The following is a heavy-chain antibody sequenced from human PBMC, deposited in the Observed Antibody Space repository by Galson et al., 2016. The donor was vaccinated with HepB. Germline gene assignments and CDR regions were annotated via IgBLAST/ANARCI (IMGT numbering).Heavy chain of an antibody. D-gene: IGHD1-26*01. CDR2: ISWNSGSI. CDR1: GFTFDDYA. V-gene: IGHV3-9*01. J-gene: IGHJ3*02. CDR3: ARDLMPYSSDAFDI. Sequence: SLRLSCAASGFTFDDYAMHWVRQAPGKGLEWVSGISWNSGSIGYADSVKGRFTISRDNAKNSVFLQMNSLRAEDTAVYYCARDLMPYSSDAFDIWGQGTMVTVSS.